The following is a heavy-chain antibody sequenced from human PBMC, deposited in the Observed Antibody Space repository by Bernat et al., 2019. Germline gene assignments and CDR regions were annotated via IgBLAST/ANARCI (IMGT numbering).Heavy chain of an antibody. CDR1: GFTFSSYG. J-gene: IGHJ4*02. V-gene: IGHV3-30*03. CDR2: ISYDGSNK. Sequence: QVQLVESGGGVVQPGRSLRLSCAASGFTFSSYGMHWVRQAPGKGLEWVAVISYDGSNKYYAESVKGRFTISRDNSKNTLYLQMNSLRAEDTAVYYCARDTLNDYWGQGTLVTVSS. D-gene: IGHD3-16*01. CDR3: ARDTLNDY.